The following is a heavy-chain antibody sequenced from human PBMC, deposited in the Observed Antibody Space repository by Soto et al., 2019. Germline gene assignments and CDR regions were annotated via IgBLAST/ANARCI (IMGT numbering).Heavy chain of an antibody. CDR1: GYTSTSYY. V-gene: IGHV1-46*01. J-gene: IGHJ6*02. D-gene: IGHD2-2*01. CDR3: ARPHIASHYYYGMDV. CDR2: INPSGTTT. Sequence: QVQLVQSGAEVKKPGASVKVSCKASGYTSTSYYMHWLRQAPGQGLEWMGIINPSGTTTDYAQKFQGRVTMTWDTSTSTYYMELSSLRSEDTAVYYCARPHIASHYYYGMDVWGQGTTVTVSS.